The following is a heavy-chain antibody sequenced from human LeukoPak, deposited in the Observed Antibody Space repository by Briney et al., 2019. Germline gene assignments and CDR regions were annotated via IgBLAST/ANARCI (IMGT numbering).Heavy chain of an antibody. CDR1: GFTFSGSS. CDR2: IRSKANNYAT. D-gene: IGHD2-2*01. J-gene: IGHJ4*02. V-gene: IGHV3-73*01. CDR3: AKSWCEIICYGIYS. Sequence: GGSLRLSCAASGFTFSGSSMHWVRQASGKGLEWVGRIRSKANNYATAYAASVKGRFTISRDNSKNTLYLQMNSLRAEDTGIYYCAKSWCEIICYGIYSWGPGTQVTVSS.